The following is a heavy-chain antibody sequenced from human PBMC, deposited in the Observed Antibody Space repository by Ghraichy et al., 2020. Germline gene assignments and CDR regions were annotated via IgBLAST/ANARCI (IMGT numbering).Heavy chain of an antibody. CDR2: IIPIFGTA. CDR3: ATVGYQLLLEYYYYYMDV. D-gene: IGHD2-2*01. J-gene: IGHJ6*03. V-gene: IGHV1-69*13. Sequence: SVKVSCKASGGTFSSYAISWVRQAPGQGLEWMGGIIPIFGTANYAQKFQGRVTITADESTSTAYMELSSLRSEDTAVYYCATVGYQLLLEYYYYYMDVWGKGTTVTVSS. CDR1: GGTFSSYA.